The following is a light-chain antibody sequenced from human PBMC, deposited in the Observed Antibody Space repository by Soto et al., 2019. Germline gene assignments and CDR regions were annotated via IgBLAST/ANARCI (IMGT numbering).Light chain of an antibody. CDR1: QSISSW. Sequence: DIQMTQSPSTLSASVGDRVTITCRASQSISSWVAWYQQKPGKAPKLLIHGASSLESGVPSRFSGSGSGTEFTLTISSLQPDDFATYYCQQDDTFSTFGQGTKVEIK. CDR2: GAS. J-gene: IGKJ1*01. V-gene: IGKV1-5*01. CDR3: QQDDTFST.